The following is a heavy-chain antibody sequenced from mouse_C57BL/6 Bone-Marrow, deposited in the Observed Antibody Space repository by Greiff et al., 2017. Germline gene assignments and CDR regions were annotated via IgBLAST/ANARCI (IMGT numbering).Heavy chain of an antibody. CDR3: SSFDGNYFDF. CDR1: GFNIKDDY. D-gene: IGHD2-3*01. CDR2: IAPEIGDT. V-gene: IGHV14-4*01. Sequence: EVQLQPSGAELVRPGASVKLSCTASGFNIKDDYIHWVKQRPEQGLEWIGWIAPEIGDTAYASKFQGKATITSDTSSNTAYLQLSSLTSEDTAVYYCSSFDGNYFDFWGQGTPLTVAS. J-gene: IGHJ2*01.